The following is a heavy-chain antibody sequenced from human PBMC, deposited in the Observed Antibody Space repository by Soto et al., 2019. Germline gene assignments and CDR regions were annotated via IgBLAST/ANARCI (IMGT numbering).Heavy chain of an antibody. J-gene: IGHJ6*02. V-gene: IGHV3-21*01. CDR2: ISSSSSYI. CDR3: ERDLVAARPCGMDV. Sequence: EVQLVESGGGLVKPGGSLRLSCAASGFTFSSYSMNWVRQAPGKGLEWVSSISSSSSYIYYADSVKGRFTISRDNAKNSLYLQMNSLRAEDTALYYCERDLVAARPCGMDVWGQGTTVTVSS. D-gene: IGHD6-6*01. CDR1: GFTFSSYS.